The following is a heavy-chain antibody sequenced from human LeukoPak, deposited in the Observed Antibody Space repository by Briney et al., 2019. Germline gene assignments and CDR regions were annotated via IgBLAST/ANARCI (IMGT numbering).Heavy chain of an antibody. V-gene: IGHV3-11*01. Sequence: LSLTCTVSGGSISSGGYYWSWIRQAPGKGLEWVSYISSGGSTIYYADSVKGRFTISRDNAKNSLYLQMNSLRAEDTAVYYCARGGSSSWYYFDSWGQGTLVTVSS. CDR3: ARGGSSSWYYFDS. D-gene: IGHD6-13*01. CDR2: ISSGGSTI. CDR1: GGSISSGGYY. J-gene: IGHJ4*02.